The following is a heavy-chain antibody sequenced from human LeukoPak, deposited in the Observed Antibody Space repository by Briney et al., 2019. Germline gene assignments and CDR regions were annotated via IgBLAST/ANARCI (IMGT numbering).Heavy chain of an antibody. D-gene: IGHD3-16*02. J-gene: IGHJ4*02. CDR1: GFTFGDYA. V-gene: IGHV3-23*01. CDR2: ISDSGGYT. Sequence: GGSLRLSCTASGFTFGDYAISWVRQAPGKGLEWVAGISDSGGYTYYADSVKGRFTISRDNSKYTLYLQMNRLRAEDTAVYYCAAQKRGNYRPYYFDYWGQGTLVTVSS. CDR3: AAQKRGNYRPYYFDY.